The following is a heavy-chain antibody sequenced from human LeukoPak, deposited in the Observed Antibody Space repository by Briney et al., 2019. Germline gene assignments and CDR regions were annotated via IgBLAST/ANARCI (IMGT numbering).Heavy chain of an antibody. J-gene: IGHJ4*02. CDR1: GLRFSDYY. D-gene: IGHD3-22*01. CDR3: AKDTGYYYDSSNYWF. V-gene: IGHV3-11*01. CDR2: ISSGGDIM. Sequence: GGSLRLSCAASGLRFSDYYVSWIRQAPGKGLQRVSYISSGGDIMHYADSVKGRFTSSRDNAKNSLYLQMNSLRAEDTALYYCAKDTGYYYDSSNYWFWGQGTLVTVSS.